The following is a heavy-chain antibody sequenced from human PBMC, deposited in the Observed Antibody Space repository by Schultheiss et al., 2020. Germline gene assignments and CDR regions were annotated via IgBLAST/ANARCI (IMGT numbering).Heavy chain of an antibody. CDR2: IFSNDEK. D-gene: IGHD2-2*01. CDR1: GFSLKDARLG. CDR3: AHKIAYAHRGFDP. J-gene: IGHJ5*02. V-gene: IGHV2-26*01. Sequence: SGPTLVKPTETLTLTCTVSGFSLKDARLGVSWVRQPPGKALEWLAHIFSNDEKSYSTSLKSRLTISKDTSKSQVVLTMTNMDPVDTATYYCAHKIAYAHRGFDPWGQGTLVTVSS.